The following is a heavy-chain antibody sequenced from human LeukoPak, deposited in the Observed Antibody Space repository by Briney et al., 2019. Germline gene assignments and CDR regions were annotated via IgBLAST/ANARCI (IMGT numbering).Heavy chain of an antibody. CDR2: IGISSGNT. CDR1: GFRVGDYY. Sequence: GGSLRLSCAASGFRVGDYYTSWVRQAPGKGLEWISYIGISSGNTKYADSVKGRFTISGDKTKNSVYLQMNSLRVEDTAVYYCARDTKYALDNWGQGTLVTVSS. D-gene: IGHD2-2*01. CDR3: ARDTKYALDN. J-gene: IGHJ4*02. V-gene: IGHV3-11*06.